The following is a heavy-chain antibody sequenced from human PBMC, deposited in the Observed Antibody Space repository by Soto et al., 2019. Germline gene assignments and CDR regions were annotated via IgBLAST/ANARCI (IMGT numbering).Heavy chain of an antibody. CDR1: GGSFSGYY. CDR2: INHSGST. V-gene: IGHV4-34*01. CDR3: ATGRGVRGVIITTYYYYGLDV. J-gene: IGHJ6*02. Sequence: SETLSLTCAVYGGSFSGYYWSWIRQPPGKGLWWIGEINHSGSTNYNPSLKSRVTISVDPSKNQFSLKLSSVSAADTAVYYCATGRGVRGVIITTYYYYGLDVWGQGTTVTVYS. D-gene: IGHD3-10*01.